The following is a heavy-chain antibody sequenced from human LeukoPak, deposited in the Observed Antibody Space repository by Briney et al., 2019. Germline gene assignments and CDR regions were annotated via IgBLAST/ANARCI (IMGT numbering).Heavy chain of an antibody. Sequence: WESLKISCKGSGYRFTSYWIGWVRQMSGKGLEWMGIIYPGESDTRYSPSFQGQVTLSADKSISTAYLQWSSLKASDTAMYYCARHVPLDDPPSPFDYWGQGTLVTVSS. D-gene: IGHD3-16*01. CDR3: ARHVPLDDPPSPFDY. CDR2: IYPGESDT. J-gene: IGHJ4*02. V-gene: IGHV5-51*01. CDR1: GYRFTSYW.